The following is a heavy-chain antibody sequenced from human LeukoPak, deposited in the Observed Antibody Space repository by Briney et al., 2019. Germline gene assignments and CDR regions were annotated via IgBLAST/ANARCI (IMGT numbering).Heavy chain of an antibody. CDR1: GGSINNYY. CDR3: ARHELGVYDFWSGYYPTGGFDP. D-gene: IGHD3-3*01. CDR2: IYYSGST. Sequence: PSETLSLTCTVSGGSINNYYWSWVRQPPGKGLEWIGYIYYSGSTNYNPSLKSRVTISVDTSKNQFSLKLSSVTAADTAVYYCARHELGVYDFWSGYYPTGGFDPWGQGTLVTVSS. J-gene: IGHJ5*02. V-gene: IGHV4-59*08.